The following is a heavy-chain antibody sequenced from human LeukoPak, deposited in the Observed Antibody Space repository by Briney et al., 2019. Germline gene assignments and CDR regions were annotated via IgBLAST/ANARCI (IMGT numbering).Heavy chain of an antibody. J-gene: IGHJ5*02. Sequence: LETLSLTCTVSGASFISLYWCWIRHPPGQGLEWIGHICSSRSTNYNPSLKSRLTISVDTSKNQFSLKLSSVTAADAAVYYCARDPVGVIPSGFDPWGQGSLVTVSS. V-gene: IGHV4-59*11. D-gene: IGHD3-10*01. CDR2: ICSSRST. CDR1: GASFISLY. CDR3: ARDPVGVIPSGFDP.